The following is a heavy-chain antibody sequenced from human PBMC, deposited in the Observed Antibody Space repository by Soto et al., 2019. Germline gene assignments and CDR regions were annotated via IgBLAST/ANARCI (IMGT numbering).Heavy chain of an antibody. CDR2: IVVGSGNT. CDR3: AADAQLILDPPPSDAFDI. V-gene: IGHV1-58*02. J-gene: IGHJ3*02. Sequence: SVKVSCKASGGTFSGYAISWVRQAPGQGLEWIGWIVVGSGNTNYAQKFQERVTITRDLSTSTAYMELSSLRSEDTAVYYCAADAQLILDPPPSDAFDIWGQGTMVTVS. CDR1: GGTFSGYA. D-gene: IGHD1-1*01.